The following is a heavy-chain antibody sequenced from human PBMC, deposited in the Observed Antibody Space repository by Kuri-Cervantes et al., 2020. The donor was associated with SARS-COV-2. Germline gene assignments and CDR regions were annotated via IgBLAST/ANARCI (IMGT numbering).Heavy chain of an antibody. CDR1: GYTFTDYY. CDR3: ARSTPSRRLVVISQGGAFDI. J-gene: IGHJ3*02. CDR2: INPNSGGT. Sequence: ASVKVSCKASGYTFTDYYMHWVRQAPGQGLEWMGWINPNSGGTNYAQKFQGWVTMTGDTSISTVYMELSRLRSDDTAVYYCARSTPSRRLVVISQGGAFDIWGQGTMVTVSS. D-gene: IGHD3-22*01. V-gene: IGHV1-2*04.